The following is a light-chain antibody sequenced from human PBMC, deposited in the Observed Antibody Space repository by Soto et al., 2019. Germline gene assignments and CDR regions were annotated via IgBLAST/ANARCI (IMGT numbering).Light chain of an antibody. V-gene: IGKV3-20*01. CDR3: QQYGSSGT. CDR1: QSVSSN. CDR2: GAS. Sequence: IEMTQSPATLSVSPGERATLSCRASQSVSSNLVWYQQKPGQAPRLLIYGASTRVTGIPDRFSGSGSGTDFTLTISRLEPEDFAVYYCQQYGSSGTFGQGTKVDIK. J-gene: IGKJ1*01.